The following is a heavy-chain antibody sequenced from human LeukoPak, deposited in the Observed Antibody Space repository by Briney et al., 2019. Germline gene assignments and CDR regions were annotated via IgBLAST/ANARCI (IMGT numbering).Heavy chain of an antibody. CDR2: LNAANGNS. V-gene: IGHV1-3*01. CDR1: GYTLTSFA. J-gene: IGHJ4*02. Sequence: ASVKVSCKASGYTLTSFAMHWVRQAPGQRLEWMGRLNAANGNSQYSQKFQGRVTITRDTSASTAYIELRSLRSEDTAMYYCARGSTSDWPLDHWGQETLVTISS. CDR3: ARGSTSDWPLDH. D-gene: IGHD2-2*01.